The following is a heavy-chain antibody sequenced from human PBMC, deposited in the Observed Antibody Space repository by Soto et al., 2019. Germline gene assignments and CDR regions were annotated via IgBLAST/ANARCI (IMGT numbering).Heavy chain of an antibody. CDR3: AKTTMIRHYYYYYGMDV. J-gene: IGHJ6*02. CDR1: GFTFSNFV. CDR2: ISYDGSNK. V-gene: IGHV3-30*18. D-gene: IGHD3-22*01. Sequence: VQLLESGGNLVQPGGSLRVSCAASGFTFSNFVMAWVRRAPGKGLEWVAVISYDGSNKYYADSVKGRFTISRDNSKNTLYLQMNSLRAEDTAVYYCAKTTMIRHYYYYYGMDVWGQGTTVTVSS.